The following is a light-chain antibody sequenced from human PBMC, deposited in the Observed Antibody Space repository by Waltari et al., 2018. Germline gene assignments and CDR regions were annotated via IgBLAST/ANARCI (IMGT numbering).Light chain of an antibody. V-gene: IGKV3-11*01. Sequence: EIVLTQSPATLSLSPGERATLSCRASQSVTSYVAWYPQKPGQAPRLLIYDVSNRATGIPARFSGSGSGTDFTLTISSLEPEDFAVYYCQQRSNWPPYTFGQGTKLEIK. CDR3: QQRSNWPPYT. J-gene: IGKJ2*01. CDR1: QSVTSY. CDR2: DVS.